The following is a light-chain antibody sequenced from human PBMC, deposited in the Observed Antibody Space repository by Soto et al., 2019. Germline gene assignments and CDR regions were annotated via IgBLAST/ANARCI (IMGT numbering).Light chain of an antibody. CDR1: QSISTY. J-gene: IGKJ3*01. CDR2: AAS. V-gene: IGKV1-39*01. CDR3: QQSYPTPDT. Sequence: DIPMTQSPSSLSASVGDRVTITCRASQSISTYLNWYHQKPGKAPKLLIYAASSLQTGFSSRFSGSVSGTDFTLTISSLQPEDFATYYCQQSYPTPDTFGPGTKVDI.